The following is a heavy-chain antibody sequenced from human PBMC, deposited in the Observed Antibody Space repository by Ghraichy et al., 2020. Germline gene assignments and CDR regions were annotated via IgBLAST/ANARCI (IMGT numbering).Heavy chain of an antibody. CDR2: INRIERT. D-gene: IGHD2-21*02. J-gene: IGHJ4*02. CDR1: GGSFSDYY. Sequence: SETLSLTCAVYGGSFSDYYWTWIRQSPGKGLEWIGDINRIERTFYNPSLKSRVIISLDISKNQFSLKLNSVTAADTAVYYCARRRRSSTSVTARFFDSWGQGDLVTVSS. CDR3: ARRRRSSTSVTARFFDS. V-gene: IGHV4-34*01.